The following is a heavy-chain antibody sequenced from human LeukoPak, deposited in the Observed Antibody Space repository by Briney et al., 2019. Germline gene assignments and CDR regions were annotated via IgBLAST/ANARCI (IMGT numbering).Heavy chain of an antibody. CDR1: GFTSTNNW. CDR2: IYLGDSDT. V-gene: IGHV5-51*01. D-gene: IGHD6-19*01. J-gene: IGHJ4*02. CDR3: ARHPSYTSGWPLDY. Sequence: GESLKISCKGSGFTSTNNWIGWVRQMPGKGLEWMGIIYLGDSDTRYSPSFQGQVTISADKSITTAYLQWSSPKASDTAMYYCARHPSYTSGWPLDYWGQGTLVTVSS.